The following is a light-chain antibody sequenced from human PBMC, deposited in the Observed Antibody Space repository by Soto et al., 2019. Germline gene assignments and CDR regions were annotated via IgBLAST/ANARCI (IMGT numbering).Light chain of an antibody. CDR1: QGISNY. J-gene: IGKJ1*01. V-gene: IGKV1-27*01. Sequence: DIQMTQSPSSLSASVRDRVTITCRASQGISNYLAWYQQKPGKVPKLLMYAASTLQSGVPSRFSGSGSGTDFTLTISSLQAEDVATYYCQKYKSTPWTFGHGTKVEIK. CDR2: AAS. CDR3: QKYKSTPWT.